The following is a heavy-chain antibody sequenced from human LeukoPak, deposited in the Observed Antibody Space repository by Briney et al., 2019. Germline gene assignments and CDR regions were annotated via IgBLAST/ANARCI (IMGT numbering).Heavy chain of an antibody. J-gene: IGHJ4*02. CDR1: GFTFSNAW. D-gene: IGHD3-22*01. Sequence: GGSLRLSCAASGFTFSNAWMSWVRQAPGKGLEWVSGISNGGATTDFADSVKGRFTISRDNSKNTLFLQMNTLRAEDTAVYYCAKEPYYYDRSGYYHYFDCWGQGTLVTVSS. CDR2: ISNGGATT. V-gene: IGHV3-23*01. CDR3: AKEPYYYDRSGYYHYFDC.